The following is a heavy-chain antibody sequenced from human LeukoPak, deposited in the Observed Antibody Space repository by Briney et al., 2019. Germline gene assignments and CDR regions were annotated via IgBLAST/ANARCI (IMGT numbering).Heavy chain of an antibody. CDR2: IHYSGNT. J-gene: IGHJ4*02. CDR1: GGSISSYY. D-gene: IGHD5-12*01. CDR3: ARVPYSGCEFTIDS. Sequence: ASETLSLTCTVSGGSISSYYWSWIRQPPGKGLEWLGYIHYSGNTDYNPSLKSRVTMSLHTSENQFSLKLSSVTAADTAVYYCARVPYSGCEFTIDSWGQGTLVTVSS. V-gene: IGHV4-59*01.